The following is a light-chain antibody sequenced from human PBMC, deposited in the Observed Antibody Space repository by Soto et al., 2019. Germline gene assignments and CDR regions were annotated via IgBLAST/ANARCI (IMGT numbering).Light chain of an antibody. CDR3: GADHGSGSNFAFYV. CDR1: SGYSNYK. V-gene: IGLV9-49*01. Sequence: QLVLTQPPSASASLGASVTLTCTLSSGYSNYKVDWYRQRPGKGPRFVMRVGTGGIVGSKGDGIPDRFSVLGSGLNRYLTIKNIQEDDESDYHCGADHGSGSNFAFYVFGTGTKLTVL. CDR2: VGTGGIVG. J-gene: IGLJ1*01.